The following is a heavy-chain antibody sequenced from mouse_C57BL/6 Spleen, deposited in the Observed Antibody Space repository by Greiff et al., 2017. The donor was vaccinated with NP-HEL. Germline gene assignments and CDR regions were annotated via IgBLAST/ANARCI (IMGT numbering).Heavy chain of an antibody. V-gene: IGHV1-64*01. CDR1: GYTFTSYW. Sequence: VQLQQPGAELVKPGASVKLSCKASGYTFTSYWMHWVKQRPGQGLEWIGMIHPNSGSTNYNEKFKSKATLTVDKSSSTAYMQLSSLTSEDSAVYYCARERVTTDGAMDYWGQGTSVTVSS. D-gene: IGHD1-1*01. CDR2: IHPNSGST. CDR3: ARERVTTDGAMDY. J-gene: IGHJ4*01.